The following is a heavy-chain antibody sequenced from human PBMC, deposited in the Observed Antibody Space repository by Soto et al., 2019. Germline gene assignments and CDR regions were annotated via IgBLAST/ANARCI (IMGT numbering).Heavy chain of an antibody. CDR2: MNPGSGDT. CDR3: ARMESFGSLNWFDP. CDR1: GYTFTNND. Sequence: ASVKVSCKASGYTFTNNDVSWVRQATGQGLEWMGWMNPGSGDTGYAQKFQGRVTMTRDISIATAYMELNSLTSEDTAIYYCARMESFGSLNWFDPWGQGTLVTAPQ. V-gene: IGHV1-8*02. J-gene: IGHJ5*02. D-gene: IGHD5-18*01.